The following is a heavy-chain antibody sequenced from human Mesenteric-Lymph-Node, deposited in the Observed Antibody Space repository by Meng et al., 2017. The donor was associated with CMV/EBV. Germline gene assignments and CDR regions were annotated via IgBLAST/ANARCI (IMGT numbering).Heavy chain of an antibody. Sequence: SGGTFSSYAISWVRQAPGQGLEWMGRIIPILGIANYAQKFQGRVTITADKSTSTAYMELSSLRSEDTAVYYCARVCSSTSCYGPDDYWGQGTLVTVSS. CDR2: IIPILGIA. D-gene: IGHD2-2*01. CDR1: GGTFSSYA. CDR3: ARVCSSTSCYGPDDY. V-gene: IGHV1-69*04. J-gene: IGHJ4*02.